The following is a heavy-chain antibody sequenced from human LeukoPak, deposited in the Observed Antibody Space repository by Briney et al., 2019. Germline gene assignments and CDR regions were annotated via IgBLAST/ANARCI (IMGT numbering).Heavy chain of an antibody. CDR3: ARGTRSWGHYYYYMDV. CDR1: GDSVSSNSAA. CDR2: TYYRSKWYN. D-gene: IGHD3-16*01. V-gene: IGHV6-1*01. J-gene: IGHJ6*03. Sequence: SQTLSLTCAISGDSVSSNSAAWNWIRQSPSRGLEWLGRTYYRSKWYNDYAVSVKSRITINPDTSKNQFSLQLNSVTPEDTAVYYCARGTRSWGHYYYYMDVWGKGTTVTISS.